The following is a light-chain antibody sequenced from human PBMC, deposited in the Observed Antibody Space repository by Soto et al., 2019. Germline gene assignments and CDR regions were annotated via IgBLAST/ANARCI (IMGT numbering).Light chain of an antibody. V-gene: IGKV3-11*01. CDR1: QSVSSY. CDR3: QQRSNWPPLYT. Sequence: PWERATLSCRASQSVSSYLAWYQQKPGQAPRLLIYDASNRATGIPARFSGSGSGTDFTLTISSLEPEDFAVYYCQQRSNWPPLYTFGQGTKLEIK. J-gene: IGKJ2*01. CDR2: DAS.